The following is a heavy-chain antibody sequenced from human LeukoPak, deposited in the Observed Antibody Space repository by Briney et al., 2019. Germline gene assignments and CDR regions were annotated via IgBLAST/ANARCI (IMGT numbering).Heavy chain of an antibody. CDR2: INHSGST. V-gene: IGHV4-34*01. CDR1: GGSFSGYY. D-gene: IGHD6-13*01. CDR3: ASRGSSIVY. J-gene: IGHJ4*02. Sequence: SETLSLTCAVYGGSFSGYYWSWIRQPPGKGLEWIGEINHSGSTNYNPSLKSRVTISVDTSKNQFSLKLSSVTAADTAVYYCASRGSSIVYWGQGTLVTVSS.